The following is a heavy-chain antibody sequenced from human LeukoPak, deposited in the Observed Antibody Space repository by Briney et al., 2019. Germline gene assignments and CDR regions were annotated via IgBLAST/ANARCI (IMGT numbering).Heavy chain of an antibody. J-gene: IGHJ4*02. D-gene: IGHD2-2*01. Sequence: PGGSLRLSCAASGFTFSSYGMSWVRQAPGKGLEWVSAISGSGGSTYYADSVKGRFTISRDNSKNTLYLQMNSLRAEDTAVYYCAKGYQLLFRSLGYWGQGTLVTVSS. CDR2: ISGSGGST. CDR1: GFTFSSYG. V-gene: IGHV3-23*01. CDR3: AKGYQLLFRSLGY.